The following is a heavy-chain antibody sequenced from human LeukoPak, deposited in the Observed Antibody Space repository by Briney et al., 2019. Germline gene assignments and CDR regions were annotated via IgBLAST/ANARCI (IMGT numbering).Heavy chain of an antibody. J-gene: IGHJ4*02. D-gene: IGHD2-8*01. Sequence: RPGGSLRLSCAASGFTFDDYGMSWVRQAPGKGLEWVSGISGGDSGTYYTDSVRGRFTISRDDSKNTVYLQINSLRAEDTAVYYCAKCMGATGVCLNFDSWGQGILVTVSS. CDR2: ISGGDSGT. V-gene: IGHV3-23*01. CDR1: GFTFDDYG. CDR3: AKCMGATGVCLNFDS.